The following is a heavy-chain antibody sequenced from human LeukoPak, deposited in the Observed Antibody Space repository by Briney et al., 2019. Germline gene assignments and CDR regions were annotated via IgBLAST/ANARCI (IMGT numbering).Heavy chain of an antibody. D-gene: IGHD5-24*01. CDR2: INPKSGAT. J-gene: IGHJ4*02. V-gene: IGHV1-2*02. Sequence: ASVKVSCKASGFTFSDYYMHWVRQAPGQGLKWMGWINPKSGATNSAQKFQGRVTMTRDASISTVYMELSRLTSDDTAVHYCAREKYDSELPDYWGQGTLVTVSS. CDR1: GFTFSDYY. CDR3: AREKYDSELPDY.